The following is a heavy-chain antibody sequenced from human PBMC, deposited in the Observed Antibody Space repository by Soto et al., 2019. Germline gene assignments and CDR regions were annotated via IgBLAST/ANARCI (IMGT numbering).Heavy chain of an antibody. Sequence: SETLSLTCTVSGGSISSYYWSWIRQPPGKGLEWIGYIYYSGSTNYNPSLKSRVPISVDTSKNQFSLKLSSVTAADTAVYYCARDSGDYGPEYFQHWGQGTLVTVSS. CDR3: ARDSGDYGPEYFQH. D-gene: IGHD4-17*01. CDR1: GGSISSYY. J-gene: IGHJ1*01. CDR2: IYYSGST. V-gene: IGHV4-59*01.